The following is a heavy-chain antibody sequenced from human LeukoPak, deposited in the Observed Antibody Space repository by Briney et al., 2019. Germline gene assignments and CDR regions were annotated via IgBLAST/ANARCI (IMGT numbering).Heavy chain of an antibody. CDR3: ARGAASYYYGSGSFIDY. CDR1: GFTFDDYG. V-gene: IGHV3-20*04. J-gene: IGHJ4*02. Sequence: GGSLRLSCASSGFTFDDYGMSWVRQAPGKGLEWVSGINWNGGSTGYADSVKGRFTISRDNAKNSLYLQMNSLRAEDTALCYCARGAASYYYGSGSFIDYWGQGTLVTVSS. CDR2: INWNGGST. D-gene: IGHD3-10*01.